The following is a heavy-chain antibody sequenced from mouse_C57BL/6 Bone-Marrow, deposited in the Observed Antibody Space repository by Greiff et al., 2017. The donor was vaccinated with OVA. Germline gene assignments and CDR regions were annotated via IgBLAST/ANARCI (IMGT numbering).Heavy chain of an antibody. Sequence: VMLVESGPGLVAPSPSLSITCTVSGFSLTSSAISWVRQPPGKGLAWLGVIWTGGGTNYNSALKSRLSISKDNSKSQVFLKMNSLQTDDTARYYCARRAGYYDYYAMDYWGQGTSVTVSS. D-gene: IGHD2-3*01. J-gene: IGHJ4*01. CDR2: IWTGGGT. CDR1: GFSLTSSA. CDR3: ARRAGYYDYYAMDY. V-gene: IGHV2-9-1*01.